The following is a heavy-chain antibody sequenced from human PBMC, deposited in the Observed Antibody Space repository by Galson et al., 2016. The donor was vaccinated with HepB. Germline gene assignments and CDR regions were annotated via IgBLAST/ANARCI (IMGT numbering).Heavy chain of an antibody. CDR1: GGTFSSDA. CDR3: ARSPMVRGSFYHYYGMDV. J-gene: IGHJ6*02. Sequence: SVKVSCKASGGTFSSDAISWVRQAPGQGLEWMGGIIPVFGTANYAQKFQGRVAITADGSTSTAYMELSSLRSEDTAVYYCARSPMVRGSFYHYYGMDVWGQGTTVTVSS. CDR2: IIPVFGTA. V-gene: IGHV1-69*13. D-gene: IGHD3-10*01.